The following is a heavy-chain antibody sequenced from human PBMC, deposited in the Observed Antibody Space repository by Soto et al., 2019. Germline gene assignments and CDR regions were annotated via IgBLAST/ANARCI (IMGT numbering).Heavy chain of an antibody. V-gene: IGHV1-3*05. D-gene: IGHD3-22*01. CDR2: INAGNGNT. CDR1: GYTFTSYA. J-gene: IGHJ4*02. CDR3: ARGFVDSSGYFYY. Sequence: QVQLVQSGAEEKKPGASVKVSCKASGYTFTSYAMHWVRQAPGQRLEWMGWINAGNGNTKYSQKFQGRVTITRDTSASTAYMELSSLRSVDTAVYYCARGFVDSSGYFYYWGQGTLVTVSS.